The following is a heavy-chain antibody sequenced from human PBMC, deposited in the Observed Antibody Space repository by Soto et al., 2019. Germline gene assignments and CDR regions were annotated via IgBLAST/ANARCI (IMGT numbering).Heavy chain of an antibody. J-gene: IGHJ5*02. CDR1: GGSISSGGYY. Sequence: QVQLQESGPGLVKPSQTLSLTCTVSGGSISSGGYYWSWIRQHPGKGLEWIGYIYYSGSTYYNPSRKGPVTISVATSRNQFSLKLSSVTAADTAVYYCASSGVAYCGGDCYSGVNWFDPWGQGTLVTVSS. V-gene: IGHV4-31*01. CDR3: ASSGVAYCGGDCYSGVNWFDP. D-gene: IGHD2-21*02. CDR2: IYYSGST.